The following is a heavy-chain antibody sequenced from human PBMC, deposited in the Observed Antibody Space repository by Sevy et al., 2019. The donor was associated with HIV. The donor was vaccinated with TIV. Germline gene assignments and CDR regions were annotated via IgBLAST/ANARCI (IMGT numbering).Heavy chain of an antibody. CDR3: AGELRITIFGVVTQGMDV. V-gene: IGHV4-4*07. D-gene: IGHD3-3*01. Sequence: SETLSLTCTVSGGSISSYYWSWIRQPAGKGLEWIGRIYTSGSTNYNPSLKSRVTMSVDTSKNQFSLKLSSVTAADTAVYYCAGELRITIFGVVTQGMDVWGQGTTVTVSS. CDR1: GGSISSYY. J-gene: IGHJ6*02. CDR2: IYTSGST.